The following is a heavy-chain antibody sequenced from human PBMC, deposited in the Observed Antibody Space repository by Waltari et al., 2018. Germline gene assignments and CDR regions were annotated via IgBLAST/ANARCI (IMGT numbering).Heavy chain of an antibody. D-gene: IGHD2-21*01. J-gene: IGHJ3*02. CDR3: TRGIHSSFDI. V-gene: IGHV6-1*01. Sequence: QVQLQQSGPGLVKPSQTLSLTCAISGDSISSNSVAWNWIRQSPSRGLEWLGRTYYRSKWFNDYAVSVKSRITINPDTSKNQFSLQLSSLTPEDTAVYYCTRGIHSSFDIWCQGTMVTFSS. CDR1: GDSISSNSVA. CDR2: TYYRSKWFN.